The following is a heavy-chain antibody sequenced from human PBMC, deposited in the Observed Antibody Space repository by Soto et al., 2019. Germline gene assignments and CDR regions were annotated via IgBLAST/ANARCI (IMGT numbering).Heavy chain of an antibody. J-gene: IGHJ1*01. D-gene: IGHD2-21*02. Sequence: GASVKVSCKASGYTFTSYGISWVRQAPGQGLEWMGWISAYNGNTNYAQKLEGRVTMTTDTSTSTAYMELRSLRSDDTAVYYCATSILAYCGGDCHSGYFQHWGQGTLVTVSS. CDR1: GYTFTSYG. CDR3: ATSILAYCGGDCHSGYFQH. CDR2: ISAYNGNT. V-gene: IGHV1-18*01.